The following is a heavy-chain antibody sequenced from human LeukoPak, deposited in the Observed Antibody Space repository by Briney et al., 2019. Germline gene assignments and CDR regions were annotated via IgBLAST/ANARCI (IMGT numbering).Heavy chain of an antibody. D-gene: IGHD1-26*01. CDR2: IYYSGST. V-gene: IGHV4-39*01. Sequence: KPSETLSLTCTVSGGSISSSSYYWGWIRQPPGKGLEWIGSIYYSGSTYHNPSLKSRVTISVDTSKNQFSLKLSSVTAADTAVYYCARLAYSGSYYWGQGTLVTVSS. CDR1: GGSISSSSYY. CDR3: ARLAYSGSYY. J-gene: IGHJ4*02.